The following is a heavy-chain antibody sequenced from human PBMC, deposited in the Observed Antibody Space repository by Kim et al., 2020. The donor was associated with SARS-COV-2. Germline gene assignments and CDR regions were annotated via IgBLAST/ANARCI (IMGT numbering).Heavy chain of an antibody. CDR3: ARGPTPHYYDSSGPRYYFDY. Sequence: SETLSLTCTVSGGSISSGGYYWSWIRQHPGKGLEWIGYIYYSGSTYYNPSLKSRVTISVDTSKNQFSLKLSSVTAADTAVYYCARGPTPHYYDSSGPRYYFDYWGQGTLVTVSS. V-gene: IGHV4-31*03. J-gene: IGHJ4*02. CDR1: GGSISSGGYY. CDR2: IYYSGST. D-gene: IGHD3-22*01.